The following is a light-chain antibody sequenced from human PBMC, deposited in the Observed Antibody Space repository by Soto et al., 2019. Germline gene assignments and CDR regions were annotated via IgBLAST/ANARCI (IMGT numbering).Light chain of an antibody. V-gene: IGLV2-14*01. CDR3: SSYTSSSTVV. J-gene: IGLJ2*01. Sequence: SALTQPASVSGSPGQSITISCTGTSSDVGGYNYVSWYQQHPGTAPKLMIYDVSNRPSGFSNRFSGSKSGNTASLTISGLQAEDEADYYCSSYTSSSTVVFGGGTKVTVL. CDR2: DVS. CDR1: SSDVGGYNY.